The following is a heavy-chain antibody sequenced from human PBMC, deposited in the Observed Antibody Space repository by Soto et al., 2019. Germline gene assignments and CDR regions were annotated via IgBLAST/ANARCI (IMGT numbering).Heavy chain of an antibody. CDR3: VRPLPSGQTHARDV. V-gene: IGHV3-53*01. CDR2: IYNDGTT. J-gene: IGHJ6*02. D-gene: IGHD3-10*01. CDR1: GLPVAGIY. Sequence: PGGSLRLSCVASGLPVAGIYMAWVRQAPGKGLEWASVIYNDGTTYYSQSVEGRFTISRDTSKNTLYLQMDRLRDEDTAVYYCVRPLPSGQTHARDVWGQGTTVTVSS.